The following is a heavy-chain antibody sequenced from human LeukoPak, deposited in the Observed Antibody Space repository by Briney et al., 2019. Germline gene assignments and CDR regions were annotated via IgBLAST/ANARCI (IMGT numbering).Heavy chain of an antibody. CDR2: IYTSGST. J-gene: IGHJ4*02. D-gene: IGHD3-10*01. CDR1: GGSISSGSYY. CDR3: ARGGEDDTMGVGY. Sequence: SETLSLTCTVSGGSISSGSYYWSWIRRPAGKGLEWIGRIYTSGSTNYNPSLKSRVTISVDTSKNQFSLKLSSVTAADTAVYYCARGGEDDTMGVGYWGQGTLVTVSS. V-gene: IGHV4-61*02.